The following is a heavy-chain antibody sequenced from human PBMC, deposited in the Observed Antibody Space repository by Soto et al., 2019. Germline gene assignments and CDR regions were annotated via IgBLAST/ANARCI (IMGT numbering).Heavy chain of an antibody. CDR2: IYYSGST. D-gene: IGHD6-6*01. CDR3: ARDRSGSSVFYYYYMDV. Sequence: QVQLQESGPGLVKPSQTLSLTCTVSGGSISSGGYYWSWIRQHPGKGLEWIGYIYYSGSTYYNPSLKSRVTISVDTSKNQLSLKLSSVTAADTAVYYCARDRSGSSVFYYYYMDVWGKGTTVTVSS. J-gene: IGHJ6*03. CDR1: GGSISSGGYY. V-gene: IGHV4-31*03.